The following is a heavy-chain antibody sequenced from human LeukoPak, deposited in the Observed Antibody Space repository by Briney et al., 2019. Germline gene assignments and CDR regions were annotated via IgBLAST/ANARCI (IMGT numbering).Heavy chain of an antibody. CDR3: AKQVEYWDAFDI. V-gene: IGHV3-23*01. J-gene: IGHJ3*02. CDR1: AFTFSSYA. D-gene: IGHD2-8*02. Sequence: GACLRLSCAASAFTFSSYAMSCVRQAAGNGLEWVLAISGSGGSTYYADSVKGRFTISRDNSKNTLYLQMNSLRAEDTAVYYYAKQVEYWDAFDIWGQGTMVTVSS. CDR2: ISGSGGST.